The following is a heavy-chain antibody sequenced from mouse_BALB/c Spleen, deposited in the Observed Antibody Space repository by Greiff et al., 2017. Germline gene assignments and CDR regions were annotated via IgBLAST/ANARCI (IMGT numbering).Heavy chain of an antibody. CDR1: GYSITSGYY. D-gene: IGHD2-4*01. CDR2: ISYDGSN. J-gene: IGHJ3*01. Sequence: EVQLQQSGPGLVKPSQSLSLTCSVTGYSITSGYYWNWIRQFPGNKLEWMGYISYDGSNNYNPSLKNRISITRDTSKNQFFLKLNSVTTEDTATYYCAREDDYGPWFAYWGQGTLVTVSA. V-gene: IGHV3-6*02. CDR3: AREDDYGPWFAY.